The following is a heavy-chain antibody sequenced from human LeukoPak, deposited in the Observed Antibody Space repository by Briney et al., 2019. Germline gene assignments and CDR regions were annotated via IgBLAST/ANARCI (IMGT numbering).Heavy chain of an antibody. Sequence: GGSLRLSCAASGFTFSSYSMNWARQAPGKGLEWVSSISSSSSYIYYADSVKGRFTISRDNAKNSLYLQMNSLRVEDTAVYYCATDDYGPAGYGGQGTLVTVSS. CDR3: ATDDYGPAGY. CDR1: GFTFSSYS. CDR2: ISSSSSYI. V-gene: IGHV3-21*01. J-gene: IGHJ4*02. D-gene: IGHD4-17*01.